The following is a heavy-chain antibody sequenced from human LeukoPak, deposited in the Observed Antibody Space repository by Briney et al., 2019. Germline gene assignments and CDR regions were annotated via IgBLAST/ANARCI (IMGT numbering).Heavy chain of an antibody. CDR3: VRDLELAHYDSSGYAY. CDR2: INSDGSTT. J-gene: IGHJ4*02. CDR1: GFXFGSYW. V-gene: IGHV3-74*01. Sequence: GGSLRLSCEASGFXFGSYWIHWVRQAPGKGLVWVSRINSDGSTTDYADSVKGRFTISRDNAKNTLFLQMNSLRAEDTAVYYCVRDLELAHYDSSGYAYWGQGTLVTVSS. D-gene: IGHD3-22*01.